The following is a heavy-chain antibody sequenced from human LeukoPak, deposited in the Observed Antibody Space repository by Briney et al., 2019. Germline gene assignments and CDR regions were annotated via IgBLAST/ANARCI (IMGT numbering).Heavy chain of an antibody. D-gene: IGHD2-21*01. CDR1: GGSISSGFYY. CDR2: IYTSGST. Sequence: SETLSLTCTVSGGSISSGFYYWSWIRQPAGKGLEWIGRIYTSGSTNYNPSLKSRVTISIDTSENQFSLNLNSVTAADTAVYYCARHIYGAYYYMDVWGKGTTVTVSS. J-gene: IGHJ6*03. V-gene: IGHV4-61*02. CDR3: ARHIYGAYYYMDV.